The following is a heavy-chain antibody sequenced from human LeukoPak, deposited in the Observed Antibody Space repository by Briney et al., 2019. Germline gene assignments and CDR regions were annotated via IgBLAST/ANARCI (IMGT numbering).Heavy chain of an antibody. Sequence: GGSLRLSCAASGFTFSSYGMHWVRQAPGKGLEWVAVISYDGSNKYYADSVKGRFTISRDNSKNTLHLQMNSLRAEDTAVYYCAKDGLHHSNGPGWGMDVWGQGTTVTVSS. V-gene: IGHV3-30*18. J-gene: IGHJ6*02. D-gene: IGHD3-22*01. CDR3: AKDGLHHSNGPGWGMDV. CDR2: ISYDGSNK. CDR1: GFTFSSYG.